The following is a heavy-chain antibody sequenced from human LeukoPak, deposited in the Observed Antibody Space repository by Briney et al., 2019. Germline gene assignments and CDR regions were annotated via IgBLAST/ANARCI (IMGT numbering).Heavy chain of an antibody. J-gene: IGHJ4*02. CDR1: GYTFIDYY. V-gene: IGHV1-2*06. CDR2: INPNRGDT. Sequence: GASVKVSCKASGYTFIDYYLHWLRQAPGQGLEWMGRINPNRGDTKPAQKFQGRVTMTRDTSTSTVYMELNSLRSEDTAVYYCARGARRWLQFKTSAGFDLWGQGTLVTVSS. D-gene: IGHD5-24*01. CDR3: ARGARRWLQFKTSAGFDL.